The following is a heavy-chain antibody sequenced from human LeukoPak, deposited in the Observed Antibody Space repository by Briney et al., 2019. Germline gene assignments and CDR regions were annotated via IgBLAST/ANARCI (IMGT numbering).Heavy chain of an antibody. CDR2: ISSSSSFR. Sequence: GGSLRLSCAASGFNFSSYSMNWVRQAPGKGLEWVSSISSSSSFRYYADSVKGRFTISRDNAKNSLYLQMNSLRAEDTAVYYCARESSGYFCWGQGTLVTVSS. V-gene: IGHV3-21*01. CDR3: ARESSGYFC. CDR1: GFNFSSYS. D-gene: IGHD3-22*01. J-gene: IGHJ4*02.